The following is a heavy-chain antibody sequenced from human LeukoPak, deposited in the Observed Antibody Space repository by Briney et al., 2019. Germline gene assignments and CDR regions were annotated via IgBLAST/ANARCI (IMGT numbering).Heavy chain of an antibody. Sequence: PGRSLRLSCAASGFTFSSYAMHWVRQAPGKGLEWVAVISYDGSNKYYADSVKGRFTISRDNSKNTLYLQMNGLRAEDTAVYYCAKAPFGGVIAPDYFDYWGQGTLVTVSS. CDR3: AKAPFGGVIAPDYFDY. V-gene: IGHV3-30*04. D-gene: IGHD3-16*02. CDR2: ISYDGSNK. J-gene: IGHJ4*02. CDR1: GFTFSSYA.